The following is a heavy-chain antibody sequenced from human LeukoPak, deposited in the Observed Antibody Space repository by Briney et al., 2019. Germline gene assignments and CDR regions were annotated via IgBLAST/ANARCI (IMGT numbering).Heavy chain of an antibody. CDR1: GFPFSSYT. V-gene: IGHV3-21*06. Sequence: GGSLRISCVGSGFPFSSYTLFWVRQAPGKGLEWVSSISYSSSYIYYGDSVKGRFTISRDNTKNSLNLQMDSLRTEDTAVYYCASRNYGEGYWGQGTLVTVSS. D-gene: IGHD4-17*01. CDR3: ASRNYGEGY. CDR2: ISYSSSYI. J-gene: IGHJ4*02.